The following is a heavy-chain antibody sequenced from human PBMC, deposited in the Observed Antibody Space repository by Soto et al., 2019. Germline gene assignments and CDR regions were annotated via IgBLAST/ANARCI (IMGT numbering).Heavy chain of an antibody. CDR2: IIPIFGTA. Sequence: QVQLVQSGAEVKKPGSSVKVSCKASGGTFSSYAISWVRQAPGQGLEWMGGIIPIFGTANYAQKFQGRVTITADEPTSTAYMELSSLRSEDTAVYYCAGAKYYDFWSGYFLDYWGQGTLVTVSS. CDR3: AGAKYYDFWSGYFLDY. V-gene: IGHV1-69*01. J-gene: IGHJ4*02. D-gene: IGHD3-3*01. CDR1: GGTFSSYA.